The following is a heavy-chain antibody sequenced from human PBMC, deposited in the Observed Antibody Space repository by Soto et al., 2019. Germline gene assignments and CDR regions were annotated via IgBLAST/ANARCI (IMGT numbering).Heavy chain of an antibody. J-gene: IGHJ6*02. V-gene: IGHV3-11*06. CDR1: GFTVSDHY. D-gene: IGHD3-22*01. CDR2: ISGSGTYT. CDR3: ARSSGWRQVVGYKYGLDV. Sequence: QVQLVESGGGLVKPGGSLRLSCAVSGFTVSDHYMTWIRQAPGTGLEWFSYISGSGTYTNYADSVKGRFIISRDIAQNSLWLQINSLRAEDTAVYYCARSSGWRQVVGYKYGLDVWGQGTAVTVSS.